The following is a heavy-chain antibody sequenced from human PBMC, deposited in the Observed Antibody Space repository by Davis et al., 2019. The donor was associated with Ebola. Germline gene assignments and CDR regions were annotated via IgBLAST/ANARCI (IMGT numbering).Heavy chain of an antibody. V-gene: IGHV3-30-3*01. D-gene: IGHD3-16*01. J-gene: IGHJ4*02. CDR3: ARGSSFVVWY. CDR1: GFTFSSYA. Sequence: GESLKISCAASGFTFSSYAMHWVRQAPGKGLEWVAVISYDGSNKYYADSVKGRFTISRDNSKNTLYLQMNSLRAEDTAVYYCARGSSFVVWYWGQGTLVTVSS. CDR2: ISYDGSNK.